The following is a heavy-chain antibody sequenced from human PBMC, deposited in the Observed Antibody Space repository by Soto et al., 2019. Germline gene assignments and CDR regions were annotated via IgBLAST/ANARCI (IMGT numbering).Heavy chain of an antibody. CDR1: GFTFSSYA. CDR2: ISGSGGST. Sequence: EVQLLESGGGLVQPGGSLRLSCAASGFTFSSYAMSWVRQAPGKGLEWVSAISGSGGSTYYADSVKGRFTISRDNSKNTLYLQITSLRAADTAVYYCAKDAGYSSSWYSDYWGQGTLVTVSS. CDR3: AKDAGYSSSWYSDY. V-gene: IGHV3-23*01. D-gene: IGHD6-13*01. J-gene: IGHJ4*02.